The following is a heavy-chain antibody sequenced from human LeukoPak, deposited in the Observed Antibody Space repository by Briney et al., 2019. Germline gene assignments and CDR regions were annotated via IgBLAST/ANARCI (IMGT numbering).Heavy chain of an antibody. CDR3: ARVLGSPNWFDP. V-gene: IGHV4-59*01. CDR1: GGSISSYF. Sequence: SETLSLTCTVSGGSISSYFWSWIRQPPGKGLEWIGYFYYSGSTHYNPSLKTRVSISVDTSKSQFSLKLSSVTAADTAVYYCARVLGSPNWFDPWGQGTLVTVSS. J-gene: IGHJ5*02. CDR2: FYYSGST. D-gene: IGHD1-26*01.